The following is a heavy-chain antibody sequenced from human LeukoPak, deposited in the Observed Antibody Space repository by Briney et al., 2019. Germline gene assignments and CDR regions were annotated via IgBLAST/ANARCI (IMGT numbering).Heavy chain of an antibody. CDR1: GYTFTSYD. CDR2: MNPNSGNT. V-gene: IGHV1-8*01. J-gene: IGHJ4*02. D-gene: IGHD6-6*01. Sequence: ASVTVSFKASGYTFTSYDINWGRQAPGQGLEWMGWMNPNSGNTGYAQKFQGRVTMTRNTSISTAYMELSSLRSEDTAVYYCARGRKAARAWGCWGQGTLVTVSS. CDR3: ARGRKAARAWGC.